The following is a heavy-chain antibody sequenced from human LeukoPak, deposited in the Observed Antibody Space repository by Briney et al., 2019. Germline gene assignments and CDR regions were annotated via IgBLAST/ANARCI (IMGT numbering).Heavy chain of an antibody. J-gene: IGHJ5*02. CDR3: ARHKEVYYYDSSGFPKSSPNWFDP. CDR1: GGSISSSSYY. CDR2: IYYSGST. D-gene: IGHD3-22*01. Sequence: SSETLSLTCTVSGGSISSSSYYWGWIRQPPGKGLEWIGSIYYSGSTYYNPSLKSRVTISVDTSKNQFSLKLSSVTAADTAVYYCARHKEVYYYDSSGFPKSSPNWFDPWGQGTLVTVSS. V-gene: IGHV4-39*01.